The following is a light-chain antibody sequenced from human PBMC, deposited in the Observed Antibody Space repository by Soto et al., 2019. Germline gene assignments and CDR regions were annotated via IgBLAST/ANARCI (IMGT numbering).Light chain of an antibody. CDR2: AAS. J-gene: IGKJ5*01. CDR1: QGISSY. CDR3: QQYYSFPIT. Sequence: VIWMTQSPSLLSASTGDRVTISCLMSQGISSYLAWYQQKPGKAPELLIYAASTLQSGVPSRFSGSGSGTDFTLTISGLQSEDFATYYCQQYYSFPITFRQGTRLAMK. V-gene: IGKV1D-8*01.